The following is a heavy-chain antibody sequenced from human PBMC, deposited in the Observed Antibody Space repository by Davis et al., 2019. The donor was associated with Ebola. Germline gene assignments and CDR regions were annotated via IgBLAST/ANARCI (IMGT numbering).Heavy chain of an antibody. J-gene: IGHJ4*02. D-gene: IGHD3-10*01. V-gene: IGHV3-11*01. CDR1: GFTFSDHY. Sequence: GESLKISCAASGFTFSDHYMSWIRQAPEKGLEWVSSISSSGITIYYADSVKGRFTISRDNVKNSLYLQMNSLRAEDTAVYYCARVWFKDGYDYWGQGTLVTVSS. CDR3: ARVWFKDGYDY. CDR2: ISSSGITI.